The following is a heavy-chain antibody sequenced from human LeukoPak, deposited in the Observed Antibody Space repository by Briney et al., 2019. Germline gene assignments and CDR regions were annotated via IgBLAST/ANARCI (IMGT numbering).Heavy chain of an antibody. CDR2: IKQDGSEK. CDR1: GFTFSSYW. V-gene: IGHV3-7*03. J-gene: IGHJ6*02. CDR3: ARARGYGTYGMDV. D-gene: IGHD3-22*01. Sequence: PGGSLRLSCAASGFTFSSYWMSWVRQAPGKGLEWVANIKQDGSEKYYVDSVKGRFTISRDNAKNSLYLQMNSLRAEDTAVYYCARARGYGTYGMDVWGQGTTVTVSS.